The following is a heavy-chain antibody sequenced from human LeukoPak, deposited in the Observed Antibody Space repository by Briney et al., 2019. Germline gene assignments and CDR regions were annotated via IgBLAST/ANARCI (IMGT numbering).Heavy chain of an antibody. CDR2: INTNTGNP. V-gene: IGHV7-4-1*02. Sequence: ASVKVSCKASGYTLTTYAMNWVRQAPGQGLEWMGWINTNTGNPTHAQGFTGRVVFSLDTSVNTAYLQISSLKIEDTAVYYCATEYTSSWSPSYWGQGTLVTVAS. J-gene: IGHJ4*02. D-gene: IGHD6-13*01. CDR3: ATEYTSSWSPSY. CDR1: GYTLTTYA.